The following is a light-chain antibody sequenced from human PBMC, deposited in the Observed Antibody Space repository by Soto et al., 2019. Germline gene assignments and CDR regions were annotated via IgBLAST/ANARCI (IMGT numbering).Light chain of an antibody. J-gene: IGKJ1*01. CDR2: GAS. CDR3: QQYGSSSWT. V-gene: IGKV3-15*01. CDR1: LTVSSN. Sequence: VMTQSPATLSVSPGERATLSCRASLTVSSNLAWYQQRPGQAPRLLIYGASTRATGIPARFSGSGSGTEFTLTISRLEPEDFAVYYCQQYGSSSWTFGQGTKVDIK.